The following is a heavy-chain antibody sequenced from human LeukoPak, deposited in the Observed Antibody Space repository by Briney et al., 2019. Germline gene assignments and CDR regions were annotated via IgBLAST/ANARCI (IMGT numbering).Heavy chain of an antibody. V-gene: IGHV3-30*18. CDR1: GFTFSSYA. CDR3: AKSGTGVQRTHFDY. J-gene: IGHJ4*02. CDR2: VSYDGSNK. Sequence: GGSLRLSCAASGFTFSSYAMHWVRQAPGKGPEWVAVVSYDGSNKYYADSVKGRFTISRDNSKNTLYLQMNSLRAEDTAVYYCAKSGTGVQRTHFDYWGQGTLVTVSS. D-gene: IGHD7-27*01.